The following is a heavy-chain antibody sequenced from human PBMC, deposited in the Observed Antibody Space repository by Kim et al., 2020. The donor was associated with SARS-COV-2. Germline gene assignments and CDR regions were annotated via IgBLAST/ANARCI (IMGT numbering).Heavy chain of an antibody. CDR1: GGTFSSYA. Sequence: SVKVSCKASGGTFSSYAISWVRQAPGQGLEWMGRIIPILGIANYAQKFQGRVTITADKSTSTAYMELSSLRSEDTAVYYCARPLYGSGSYYDRYYYYGMDVWGQGATVTVSS. CDR2: IIPILGIA. V-gene: IGHV1-69*04. D-gene: IGHD3-10*01. J-gene: IGHJ6*02. CDR3: ARPLYGSGSYYDRYYYYGMDV.